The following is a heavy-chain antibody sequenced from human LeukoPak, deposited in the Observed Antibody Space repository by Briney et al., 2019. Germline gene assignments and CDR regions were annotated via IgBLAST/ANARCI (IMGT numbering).Heavy chain of an antibody. CDR3: ARDVGGYSGYDGHY. CDR1: GGTFSSYA. D-gene: IGHD5-12*01. J-gene: IGHJ4*02. CDR2: IIPILGIA. V-gene: IGHV1-69*04. Sequence: ASVKVSCKASGGTFSSYAISWVRQAPGQGLEWMGRIIPILGIANYAQKFLGRVTITADKSTSTAYMELSSLRSEDTAVYYCARDVGGYSGYDGHYWGQGTLVTVSS.